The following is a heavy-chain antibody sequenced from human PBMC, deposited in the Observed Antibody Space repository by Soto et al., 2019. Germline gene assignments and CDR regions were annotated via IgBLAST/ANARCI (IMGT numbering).Heavy chain of an antibody. J-gene: IGHJ5*02. Sequence: PSETLSLTCTVSGGSISSYYWSWIRQPPGKGLEWIGYIYYSGSTNYNPSLKSRVTISVDTSKNQFSLKLSSVTAADTAVYYCAGDLYSSSSLWFDPWGQGTLVTVSS. CDR1: GGSISSYY. D-gene: IGHD6-6*01. V-gene: IGHV4-59*01. CDR3: AGDLYSSSSLWFDP. CDR2: IYYSGST.